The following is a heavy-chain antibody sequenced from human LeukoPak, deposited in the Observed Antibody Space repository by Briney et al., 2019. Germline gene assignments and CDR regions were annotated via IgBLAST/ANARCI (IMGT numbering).Heavy chain of an antibody. Sequence: SETLSLTCTVSGGYISSSSYYWGWIRQPPGKGLEWIGSIYYSGSTYYNPSLKSRVTISVDTSKNQFSLKLSSVTAADTAVYYCARPTIVVAATRVAFDIWGQGTMVTVSS. J-gene: IGHJ3*02. CDR3: ARPTIVVAATRVAFDI. V-gene: IGHV4-39*01. CDR2: IYYSGST. D-gene: IGHD2-15*01. CDR1: GGYISSSSYY.